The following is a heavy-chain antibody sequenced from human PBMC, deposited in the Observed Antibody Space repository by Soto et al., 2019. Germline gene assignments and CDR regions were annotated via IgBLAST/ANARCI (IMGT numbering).Heavy chain of an antibody. V-gene: IGHV1-69*08. CDR2: IIPILGIA. CDR1: GGTFSSYT. D-gene: IGHD6-6*01. Sequence: QVQLVQSGAEVKKPGSSVKVSCKASGGTFSSYTISWVRQAPGQGLEWMGRIIPILGIANYAQKFQGRVTITADKSTSTAYMERSSLRSEDTAVYYCAREGPLVPHFDYWGQGTLVTVSS. CDR3: AREGPLVPHFDY. J-gene: IGHJ4*02.